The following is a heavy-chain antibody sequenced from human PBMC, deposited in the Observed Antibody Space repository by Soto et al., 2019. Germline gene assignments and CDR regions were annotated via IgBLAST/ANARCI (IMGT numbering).Heavy chain of an antibody. V-gene: IGHV4-31*03. J-gene: IGHJ4*02. Sequence: QVQLQESGPGLVKPSQTLSLTCTVSGGSISSGGYYWSWIRQHPGKGLEWIGYIYYSGSTYYNPSLQSRVCISVDTSKNQFYLMLSSVTAADTAVYYCARSSQSTVTTFVYWGQGTLVTVSS. CDR1: GGSISSGGYY. D-gene: IGHD4-17*01. CDR2: IYYSGST. CDR3: ARSSQSTVTTFVY.